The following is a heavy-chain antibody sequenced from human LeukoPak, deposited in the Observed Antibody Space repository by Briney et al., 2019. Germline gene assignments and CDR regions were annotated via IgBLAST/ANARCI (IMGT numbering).Heavy chain of an antibody. V-gene: IGHV3-23*01. CDR3: AKDTRYSGSYYFVFDY. CDR2: ISGSGGST. CDR1: GFTFYTYA. Sequence: GGSLRLSCLASGFTFYTYAMSWVRQAPGKGLEWVSAISGSGGSTYYADSVKGRFTISRDNSKNTLYLQMNSLRAEDTAVYYCAKDTRYSGSYYFVFDYWGQGTLVTVSS. D-gene: IGHD1-26*01. J-gene: IGHJ4*02.